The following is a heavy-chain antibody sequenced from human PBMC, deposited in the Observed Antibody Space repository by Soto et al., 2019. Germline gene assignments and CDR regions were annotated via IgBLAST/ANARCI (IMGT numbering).Heavy chain of an antibody. Sequence: EARLLESGGTFVQPGGSLRLSCAASGFTFSSYAILWVRQAPGQGLEWVSTISGNGGSTFYADSVKGRFSVSRDNSKSTVSLQMNSLRSEDTALYYCAKAGERLGDSYYLMEVWGKGTTVTVSS. CDR2: ISGNGGST. CDR3: AKAGERLGDSYYLMEV. V-gene: IGHV3-23*01. J-gene: IGHJ6*03. CDR1: GFTFSSYA.